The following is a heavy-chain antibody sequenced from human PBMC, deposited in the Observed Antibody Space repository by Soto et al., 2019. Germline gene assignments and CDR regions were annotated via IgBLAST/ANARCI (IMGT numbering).Heavy chain of an antibody. D-gene: IGHD6-19*01. Sequence: GGLLRLSCAASGFTFSGYGMHWVREAPGKGLEWVAVISNDGTNTYYVDSVKGRFTISRDNSKNTLDLQMNSLRAEDTAVYYCAKERVSEPPSGWRQGDWGQGTLVTVSS. CDR2: ISNDGTNT. V-gene: IGHV3-30*18. CDR3: AKERVSEPPSGWRQGD. CDR1: GFTFSGYG. J-gene: IGHJ4*02.